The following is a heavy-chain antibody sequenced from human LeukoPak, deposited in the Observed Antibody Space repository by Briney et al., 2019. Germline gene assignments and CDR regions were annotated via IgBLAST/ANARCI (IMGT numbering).Heavy chain of an antibody. CDR2: ISSSGSTI. Sequence: GGSLRLSCAASGFTFSSYEMNWVRQAPGKGLEWVSYISSSGSTIYYADSVKGRFTISRDNAKNSLCLQMNSLRAEDTAVYYCARGNTVFDYWGQGTLVTVSS. CDR1: GFTFSSYE. D-gene: IGHD4-17*01. J-gene: IGHJ4*02. CDR3: ARGNTVFDY. V-gene: IGHV3-48*03.